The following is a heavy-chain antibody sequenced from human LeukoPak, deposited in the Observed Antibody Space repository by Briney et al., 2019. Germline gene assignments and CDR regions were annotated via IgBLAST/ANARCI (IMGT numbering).Heavy chain of an antibody. CDR3: ACRYCASSNCDNIAFAI. J-gene: IGHJ3*02. CDR1: GYTFTAYY. D-gene: IGHD2-2*01. CDR2: INPNNGGS. V-gene: IGHV1-2*02. Sequence: ASVKVSCKASGYTFTAYYIHWVRQAPGQGLEWMGWINPNNGGSNHAQKFQGRVTLNTDTSITTASMELDRLSSDDTAVYYCACRYCASSNCDNIAFAIWGQGTMVTVSS.